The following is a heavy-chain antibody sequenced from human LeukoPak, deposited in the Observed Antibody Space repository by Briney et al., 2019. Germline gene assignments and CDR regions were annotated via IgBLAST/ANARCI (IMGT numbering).Heavy chain of an antibody. CDR3: TRELGYSRIWRFDY. J-gene: IGHJ4*02. V-gene: IGHV3-49*03. D-gene: IGHD6-13*01. Sequence: PGGSLRLSCTASGFTFGDYAMSWFRQAPGKGLEWVGFIRRQAYGGTPEYAASVKGRFTISRDDSNGIAYLQMNSLKIEDTALYYCTRELGYSRIWRFDYWGQGTLVTVSS. CDR2: IRRQAYGGTP. CDR1: GFTFGDYA.